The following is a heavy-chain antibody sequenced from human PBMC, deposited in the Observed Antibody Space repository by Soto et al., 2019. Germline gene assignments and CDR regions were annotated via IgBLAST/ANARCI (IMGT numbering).Heavy chain of an antibody. CDR3: ARQYPAVTTQRFYYYGMDV. CDR1: GYSFTSYW. V-gene: IGHV5-51*01. CDR2: IYPGDSTI. D-gene: IGHD4-4*01. Sequence: GESLKISCKGSGYSFTSYWIGWLRQMPGKGLEWMGVIYPGDSTIRYSPSFQCQVTISADKSIRTAYLQWSSLKASDTAMYYCARQYPAVTTQRFYYYGMDVWGQGTTVTSP. J-gene: IGHJ6*02.